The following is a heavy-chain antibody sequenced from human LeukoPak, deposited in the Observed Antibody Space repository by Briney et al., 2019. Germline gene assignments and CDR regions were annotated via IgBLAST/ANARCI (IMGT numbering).Heavy chain of an antibody. J-gene: IGHJ4*02. D-gene: IGHD6-19*01. V-gene: IGHV1-2*02. Sequence: ASVKVSCKASGYTFTGYYMHWVRQAPGQGLEWMGWINPNSGGTNYAQKFQGRVTMTRDTSISTAYMELSRLRSDDTAVYYCARVSLGLVIWAYWGQGTLVTVSS. CDR1: GYTFTGYY. CDR3: ARVSLGLVIWAY. CDR2: INPNSGGT.